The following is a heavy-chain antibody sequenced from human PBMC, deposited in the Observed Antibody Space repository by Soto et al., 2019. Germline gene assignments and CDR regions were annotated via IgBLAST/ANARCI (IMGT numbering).Heavy chain of an antibody. Sequence: SETLSLTCTVSGGSISSSSYYWGWIRQPPGKGLEWIGSIYYSGSTYYNPSLKSRVTISVDTSKNQFSLKLSSVTAADTAVYYCASRSYYYDSSGYPDWGQGTLVTVSS. V-gene: IGHV4-39*01. CDR3: ASRSYYYDSSGYPD. J-gene: IGHJ4*02. CDR2: IYYSGST. D-gene: IGHD3-22*01. CDR1: GGSISSSSYY.